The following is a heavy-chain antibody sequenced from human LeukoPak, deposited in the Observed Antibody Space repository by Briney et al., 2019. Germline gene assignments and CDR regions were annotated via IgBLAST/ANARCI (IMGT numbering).Heavy chain of an antibody. V-gene: IGHV4-59*01. D-gene: IGHD6-13*01. J-gene: IGHJ2*01. CDR3: ARLGIWYFDL. CDR2: IYYSGST. CDR1: GGSISSYY. Sequence: SETLSLTCTVSGGSISSYYWSWIRQPPGKGLEWIGYIYYSGSTNYNPSLKSRVTISVDTSKNQFSLKLGSVTAADTAVYYCARLGIWYFDLWGRGPVVTVSS.